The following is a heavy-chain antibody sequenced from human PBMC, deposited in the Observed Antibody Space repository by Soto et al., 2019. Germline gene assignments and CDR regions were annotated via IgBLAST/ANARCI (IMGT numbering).Heavy chain of an antibody. Sequence: GPLTLSYGASGVNCITYSMNWVLQAPGKGLEWVSYISLSGTIYYADSVKGRFTISRDNAKNSLYLQMNSLRDEDTAVYYCARDNGMAGSFDPWGQGTLVTVSS. D-gene: IGHD2-8*01. J-gene: IGHJ5*02. CDR2: ISLSGTI. V-gene: IGHV3-48*02. CDR3: ARDNGMAGSFDP. CDR1: GVNCITYS.